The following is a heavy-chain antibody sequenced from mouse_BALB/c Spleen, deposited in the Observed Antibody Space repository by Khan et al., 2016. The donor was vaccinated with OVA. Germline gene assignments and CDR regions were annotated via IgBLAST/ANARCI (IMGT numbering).Heavy chain of an antibody. CDR3: ARGYDFFAY. D-gene: IGHD2-14*01. V-gene: IGHV1-26*01. J-gene: IGHJ3*01. CDR1: GYSFTLYY. CDR2: VNPNTGGS. Sequence: VQLKQSGPDLVKPGASVKISCKASGYSFTLYYMTWVKQSHGKSLEWIGRVNPNTGGSDYNQEFKGKAIFTVDKSSNTAYMELHSLTSEDSAVYYCARGYDFFAYWGQGTLVTVSA.